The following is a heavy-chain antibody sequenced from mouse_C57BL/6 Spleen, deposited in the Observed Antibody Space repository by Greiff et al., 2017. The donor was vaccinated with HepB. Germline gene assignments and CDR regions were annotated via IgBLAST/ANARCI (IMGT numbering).Heavy chain of an antibody. V-gene: IGHV1-20*01. Sequence: VHVKQSGPELVKPGDSVKISCKASGYSFTGYFMNWVMQSHGKSLEWIGRINPYNGDTFYNQKFKGKATLTVDKSSSTAHMELRSLTSEDSAVYYCARDSNYVWYFDVWGTGTTVTVSS. CDR2: INPYNGDT. D-gene: IGHD2-5*01. CDR1: GYSFTGYF. CDR3: ARDSNYVWYFDV. J-gene: IGHJ1*03.